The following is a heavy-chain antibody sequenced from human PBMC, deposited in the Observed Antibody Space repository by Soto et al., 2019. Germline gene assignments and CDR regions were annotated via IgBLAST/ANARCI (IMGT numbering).Heavy chain of an antibody. CDR3: AGGRTATTALAY. D-gene: IGHD1-1*01. CDR1: GGTFSAYA. CDR2: XMXIXGXA. J-gene: IGHJ4*02. Sequence: SVKVSCKASGGTFSAYAISLVRQAPGQGLEXIGGXMXIXGXAXKXXXXQGRVRITADEYTGTAYMELNNLRPEHTAVYYCAGGRTATTALAYWAQGTLVTVSS. V-gene: IGHV1-69*13.